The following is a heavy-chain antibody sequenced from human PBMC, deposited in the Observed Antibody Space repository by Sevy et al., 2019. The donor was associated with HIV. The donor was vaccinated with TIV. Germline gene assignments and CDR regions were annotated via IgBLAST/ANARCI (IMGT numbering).Heavy chain of an antibody. D-gene: IGHD3-22*01. Sequence: GGSLRLSCAASGFTFSSYALNWVRQAPGKGLEWVSTIYGSRGFTYYADYVKGRFTISRDNSKNTLYLQMNSLRTEDTAVYFCAGGRYDSSGSFDAFDIWGQGTMVTVS. V-gene: IGHV3-23*01. J-gene: IGHJ3*02. CDR2: IYGSRGFT. CDR1: GFTFSSYA. CDR3: AGGRYDSSGSFDAFDI.